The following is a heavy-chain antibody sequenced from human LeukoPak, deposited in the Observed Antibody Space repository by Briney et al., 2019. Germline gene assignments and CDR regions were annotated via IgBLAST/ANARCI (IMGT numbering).Heavy chain of an antibody. CDR2: IIPIFGTA. Sequence: ASVKVSCKASGGTFSSYAISWVRQAPGQGLEWMGGIIPIFGTANYAQKLQGRVTMTTDTSTSTAYMELRSLRSDDTAVYYCAREKVWGYSYRDGPYYGMDVWGKGTTVTVSS. J-gene: IGHJ6*04. CDR3: AREKVWGYSYRDGPYYGMDV. CDR1: GGTFSSYA. D-gene: IGHD5-18*01. V-gene: IGHV1-69*05.